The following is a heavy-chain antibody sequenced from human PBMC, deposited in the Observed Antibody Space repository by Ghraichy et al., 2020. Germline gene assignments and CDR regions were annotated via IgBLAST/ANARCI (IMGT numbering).Heavy chain of an antibody. D-gene: IGHD5-18*01. CDR2: VFYTGST. V-gene: IGHV4-61*01. Sequence: SQTLSLTCTVSGGSVSSSRYSWSWIRQPPGKGLEWNGYVFYTGSTNYNPSLKSRVSISVDTSKNQFSLSLTSVTAADTAVFYCARAGHSYGHYWYFDLWGRGAQVTV. CDR1: GGSVSSSRYS. J-gene: IGHJ2*01. CDR3: ARAGHSYGHYWYFDL.